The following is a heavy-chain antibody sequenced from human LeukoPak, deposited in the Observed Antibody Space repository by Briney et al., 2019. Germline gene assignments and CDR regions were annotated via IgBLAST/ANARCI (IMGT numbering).Heavy chain of an antibody. Sequence: SETLSLTCTVSGGSISSSSYSWGWIRQPPGKGLEWIGSIYYSGNSYYNPSLKSRVTISVDTSKNQFSLRLSSVTAADTAVYYCARVPVNIWENWFDPWGQGTLVTVSS. V-gene: IGHV4-39*07. J-gene: IGHJ5*02. CDR2: IYYSGNS. D-gene: IGHD1-26*01. CDR1: GGSISSSSYS. CDR3: ARVPVNIWENWFDP.